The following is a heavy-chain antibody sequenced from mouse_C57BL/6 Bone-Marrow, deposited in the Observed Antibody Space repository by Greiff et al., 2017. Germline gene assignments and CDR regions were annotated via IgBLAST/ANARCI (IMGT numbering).Heavy chain of an antibody. D-gene: IGHD2-4*01. V-gene: IGHV1-26*01. J-gene: IGHJ3*01. CDR3: ARGYDYDVGFAY. Sequence: VQLQQSGPELVKPGASVKISCKASGYTFTDYYMNWVKQSHGKSLEWIGDINPNHGGTSYNQKFKGKATLTVDKSSSTAYMELRSLTSEDSAVYYCARGYDYDVGFAYWGQGTLVTVSA. CDR1: GYTFTDYY. CDR2: INPNHGGT.